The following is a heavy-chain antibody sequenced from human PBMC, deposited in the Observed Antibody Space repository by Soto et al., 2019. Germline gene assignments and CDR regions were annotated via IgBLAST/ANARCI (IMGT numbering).Heavy chain of an antibody. Sequence: GDSLKISCKGSGYSFTSYWIGLVRQMPGKGLEWMGIIYPGDSDTRYSPSFQGQVTISADKSISTAYLQWSSLKASDTAMYYCARQDGYSYYGMDVWGQGTTVTVSS. J-gene: IGHJ6*02. D-gene: IGHD5-12*01. CDR2: IYPGDSDT. CDR1: GYSFTSYW. CDR3: ARQDGYSYYGMDV. V-gene: IGHV5-51*01.